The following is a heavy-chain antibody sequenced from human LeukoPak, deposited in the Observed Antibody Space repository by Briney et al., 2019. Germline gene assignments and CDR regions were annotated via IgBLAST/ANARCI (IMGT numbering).Heavy chain of an antibody. CDR1: GFIFSTHW. Sequence: GGSLRLSCAGSGFIFSTHWMIWVRQAPGKGLEWVANIKQDGSEKYYVDSVKGRFTISRDNTKSSMYLEMNSLRAEDTAVYYCVRHRDGEYDFWGQGTLVTVSS. CDR2: IKQDGSEK. D-gene: IGHD4-17*01. J-gene: IGHJ4*02. CDR3: VRHRDGEYDF. V-gene: IGHV3-7*01.